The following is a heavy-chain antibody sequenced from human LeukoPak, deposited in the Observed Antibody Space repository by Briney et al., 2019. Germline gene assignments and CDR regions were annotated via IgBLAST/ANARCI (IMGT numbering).Heavy chain of an antibody. D-gene: IGHD6-19*01. CDR1: GFTFSNYG. Sequence: GGSLRLSCAASGFTFSNYGMSWVRQAPGKGLEWVSAISGSGGSTYYADSVKGRFTISRDNSKNTLYLQMNSLRAEDTAVYYCAKDTSSGWYVTAEYFQHWGQGTLVTVSS. CDR3: AKDTSSGWYVTAEYFQH. V-gene: IGHV3-23*01. J-gene: IGHJ1*01. CDR2: ISGSGGST.